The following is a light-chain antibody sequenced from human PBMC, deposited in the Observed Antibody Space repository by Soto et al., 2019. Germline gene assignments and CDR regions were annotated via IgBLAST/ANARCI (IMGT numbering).Light chain of an antibody. J-gene: IGLJ2*01. V-gene: IGLV2-14*03. CDR1: SSDVGTYNY. CDR3: SSYISSSTLL. CDR2: DVS. Sequence: QSALTQPASVSGSPGQSITISCTGTSSDVGTYNYVSWYQHHPGKAPKLMIYDVSNRPSGVSNRFYGSKSGNTASLTISGLQAEDEADYYCSSYISSSTLLFGGGTKLTVL.